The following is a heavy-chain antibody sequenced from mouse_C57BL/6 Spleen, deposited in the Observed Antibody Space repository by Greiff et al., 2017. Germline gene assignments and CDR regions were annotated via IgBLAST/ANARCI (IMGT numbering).Heavy chain of an antibody. Sequence: EVKVVESGPELVKPGASVKIPCKASGYTFTDYNMDWVKQSHGKSLEWIGDINPNNGGTIYNQKFKGKATLTVDKSSSTAYMELRSLTSEDTAVXYGARGDYYGSRGRTFDVWGTGTTVTVSS. J-gene: IGHJ1*03. CDR3: ARGDYYGSRGRTFDV. D-gene: IGHD1-1*01. CDR2: INPNNGGT. V-gene: IGHV1-18*01. CDR1: GYTFTDYN.